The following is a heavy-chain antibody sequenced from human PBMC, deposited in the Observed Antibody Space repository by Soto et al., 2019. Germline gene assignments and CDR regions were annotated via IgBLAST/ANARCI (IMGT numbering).Heavy chain of an antibody. CDR2: IYYSGST. Sequence: SETLSLTCTVSGGSISSSSYYWGWIRQPPGKGLEWIGSIYYSGSTYYNPSLKSRVTISVDTSKNQFSLKLSSVTAADTAVYYCAGTLDLAAAGTGYYYGMDVWGQGTTVTVSS. CDR3: AGTLDLAAAGTGYYYGMDV. CDR1: GGSISSSSYY. V-gene: IGHV4-39*01. J-gene: IGHJ6*02. D-gene: IGHD6-13*01.